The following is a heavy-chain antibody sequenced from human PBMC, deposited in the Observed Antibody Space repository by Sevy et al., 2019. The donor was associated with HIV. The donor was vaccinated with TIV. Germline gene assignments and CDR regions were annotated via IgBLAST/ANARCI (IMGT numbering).Heavy chain of an antibody. V-gene: IGHV1-2*02. CDR1: GYTFTGYY. CDR3: ARSISAGNPDAFDI. J-gene: IGHJ3*02. CDR2: INPNSGGT. Sequence: ASVKVSCKASGYTFTGYYMHWVRQAPGQGLEWMGWINPNSGGTNYAQKFQGRVTMTRDTSISTAYMELSRLRSDDTALYYGARSISAGNPDAFDIWDQGTMVTVSS. D-gene: IGHD3-3*02.